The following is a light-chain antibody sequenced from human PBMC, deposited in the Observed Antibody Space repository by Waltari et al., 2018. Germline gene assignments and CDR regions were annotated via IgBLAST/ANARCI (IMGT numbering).Light chain of an antibody. CDR3: ATWDDTIGGPV. CDR2: RNN. J-gene: IGLJ2*01. CDR1: RANIGGSY. Sequence: QSVLTQPPSESGTPGQRVIISCSGSRANIGGSYVYWYQHRPGAAPKLRSNRNNRRPSGVPDRFSGSKSGTSASLAISGLRSEDEGDYFCATWDDTIGGPVFGGGTKLTVL. V-gene: IGLV1-47*01.